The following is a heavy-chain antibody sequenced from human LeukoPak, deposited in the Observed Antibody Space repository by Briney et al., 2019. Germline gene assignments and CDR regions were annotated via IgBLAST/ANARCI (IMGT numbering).Heavy chain of an antibody. CDR3: ANWGSAFDI. D-gene: IGHD7-27*01. J-gene: IGHJ3*02. CDR2: IYSDGSGT. V-gene: IGHV3-74*01. CDR1: GFTFSKYW. Sequence: GGSLRLSCAASGFTFSKYWMHWVRQAPGKGLVWVSRIYSDGSGTSYAASVKGRFTISRDNAKNTLFLQMNSLRADDTAVYYCANWGSAFDIWGQGTMVIVSS.